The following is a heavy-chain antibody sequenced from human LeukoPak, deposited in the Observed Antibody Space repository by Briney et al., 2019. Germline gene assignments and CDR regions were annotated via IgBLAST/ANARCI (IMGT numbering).Heavy chain of an antibody. Sequence: GGSLRLSCAASGFSFSSYEMNWVRQAPGKGLEWVSYIGSSGSTVYYADSVKGRFTISRDNAKNSLYLQMNSLRAEDTAVYYCARDRYCGGDCFSYYYYYMDVWGKGTTVTVSS. CDR2: IGSSGSTV. V-gene: IGHV3-48*03. CDR3: ARDRYCGGDCFSYYYYYMDV. J-gene: IGHJ6*03. CDR1: GFSFSSYE. D-gene: IGHD2-21*02.